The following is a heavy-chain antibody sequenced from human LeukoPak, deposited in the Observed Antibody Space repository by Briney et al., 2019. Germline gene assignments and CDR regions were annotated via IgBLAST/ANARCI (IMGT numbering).Heavy chain of an antibody. CDR3: AVTTRYYDSSGYLTYFDY. V-gene: IGHV3-21*01. D-gene: IGHD3-22*01. Sequence: GGSLRLSCAASGFTFSSYSTNWVRQAPGKGLEWVSSTSSSSSYIYYADPVKGRFTISRDNAKNSLYLQMNSLRAEDTAVYYCAVTTRYYDSSGYLTYFDYWGQGTLVTVSS. J-gene: IGHJ4*02. CDR2: TSSSSSYI. CDR1: GFTFSSYS.